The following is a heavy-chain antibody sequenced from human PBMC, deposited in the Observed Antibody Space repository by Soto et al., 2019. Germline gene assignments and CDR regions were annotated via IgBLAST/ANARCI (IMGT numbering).Heavy chain of an antibody. V-gene: IGHV1-46*01. Sequence: EASVKVSCKASGYRFTNYGISWVRQAPGQGLEWMGIINPSGGSTSYAQKFQGRVTMTRDTSTSTVYMELSSLRSEDTAVYYCARVYPSDTRYGYVGNNWFDPWGQGTLVTVSS. CDR2: INPSGGST. D-gene: IGHD5-18*01. CDR1: GYRFTNYG. J-gene: IGHJ5*02. CDR3: ARVYPSDTRYGYVGNNWFDP.